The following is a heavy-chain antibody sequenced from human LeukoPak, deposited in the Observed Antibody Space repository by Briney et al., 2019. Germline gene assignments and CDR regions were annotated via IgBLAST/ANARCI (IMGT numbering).Heavy chain of an antibody. D-gene: IGHD4/OR15-4a*01. CDR1: GFTVSNNY. J-gene: IGHJ4*02. V-gene: IGHV3-53*01. Sequence: GGSLRLSCAVSGFTVSNNYMSWFRQAPGKGLECVSIIYSGGNTYYADSLRGRFTVSRDNSKNTLFLQMNSLRAEDTAIYYCAKERDYGPADYWGQGTLVTVSS. CDR3: AKERDYGPADY. CDR2: IYSGGNT.